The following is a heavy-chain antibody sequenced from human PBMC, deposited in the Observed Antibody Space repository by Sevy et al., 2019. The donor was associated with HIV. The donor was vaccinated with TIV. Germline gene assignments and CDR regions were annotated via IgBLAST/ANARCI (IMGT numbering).Heavy chain of an antibody. Sequence: GGSLRLSCAASGFPFNDHAMHWVRQVPGKGLEWVSGISWNSRNIGYADSVKGRFTITRDNAGNFVYPEMKSLRTEDTAFYYCAKDINRGCDGVNCYSYYYYFYGLDVWGQGTTVTVSS. D-gene: IGHD2-21*01. CDR1: GFPFNDHA. J-gene: IGHJ6*02. CDR3: AKDINRGCDGVNCYSYYYYFYGLDV. V-gene: IGHV3-9*01. CDR2: ISWNSRNI.